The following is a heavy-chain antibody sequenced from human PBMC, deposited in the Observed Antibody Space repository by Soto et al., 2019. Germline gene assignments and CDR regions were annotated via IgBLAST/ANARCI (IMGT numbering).Heavy chain of an antibody. D-gene: IGHD3-9*01. CDR3: ARDADILTGSDAFDI. Sequence: GGSMRLSCAASGFTFSDYDMSWIRQAPGKGLEWVSYIGRSSSYTNYADSVKGRFTISRDNAKNSLYLQMNSLRAEDTAVYYCARDADILTGSDAFDIWGQGTMVTVS. J-gene: IGHJ3*02. V-gene: IGHV3-11*05. CDR1: GFTFSDYD. CDR2: IGRSSSYT.